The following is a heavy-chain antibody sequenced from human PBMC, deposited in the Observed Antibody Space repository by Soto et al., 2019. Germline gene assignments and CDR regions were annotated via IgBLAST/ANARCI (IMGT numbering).Heavy chain of an antibody. V-gene: IGHV1-3*01. CDR3: ARDMRGYSYGYHY. J-gene: IGHJ4*02. Sequence: ASVKVSCKASGYTFTSYAMHWVRQAPGQRLEWMGWINAGNSNTKYSQKFQGRVTITRDTSASTAYMELSSLRSEDTAVYYCARDMRGYSYGYHYWGQGTLVTVSS. CDR1: GYTFTSYA. CDR2: INAGNSNT. D-gene: IGHD5-18*01.